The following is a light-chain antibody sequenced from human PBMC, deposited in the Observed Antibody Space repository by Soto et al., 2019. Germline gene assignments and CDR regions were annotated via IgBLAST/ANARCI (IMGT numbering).Light chain of an antibody. Sequence: QSALTQPASVSGSPGQSIAISCTGTSSDVGGYNYVSWYQQHPGKAPKFIIYDVSSRPSGVSDRFSGSKSGNTASLTISGLQAEDEADYYCSSYTSDSTYVXGSGTKVTVL. V-gene: IGLV2-14*01. CDR2: DVS. CDR3: SSYTSDSTYV. J-gene: IGLJ1*01. CDR1: SSDVGGYNY.